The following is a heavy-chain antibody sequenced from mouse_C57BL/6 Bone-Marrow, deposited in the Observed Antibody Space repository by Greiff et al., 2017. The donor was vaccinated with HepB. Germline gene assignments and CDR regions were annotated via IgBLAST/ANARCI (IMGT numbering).Heavy chain of an antibody. CDR2: IRSKSNNYAT. CDR3: VRQGDWYFDV. Sequence: EVQGVESGGGLVQPKGSLKLSCAASGFSFNTYAMNWVRQAPGKGLEWVARIRSKSNNYATYYADSVKDRFTISRDDSESMLYLQMNNLKTEDTAMYYCVRQGDWYFDVWGTGTTVTVSS. J-gene: IGHJ1*03. CDR1: GFSFNTYA. V-gene: IGHV10-1*01.